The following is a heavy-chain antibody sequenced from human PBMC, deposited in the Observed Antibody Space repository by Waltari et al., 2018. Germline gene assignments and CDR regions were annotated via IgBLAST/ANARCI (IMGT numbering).Heavy chain of an antibody. J-gene: IGHJ5*02. D-gene: IGHD4-17*01. V-gene: IGHV4-39*01. CDR2: IYYSGST. CDR3: ARRNGDRSNWFDP. Sequence: QLQLQESGPGLVKPSETLSLTCTVSGGSISSSSYYWGWIRQPTGKGLEWIGSIYYSGSTYFSPALKSRVTISVYTSKNQFSLMLSSVTAADTAVYYCARRNGDRSNWFDPWGQGTLVTVSS. CDR1: GGSISSSSYY.